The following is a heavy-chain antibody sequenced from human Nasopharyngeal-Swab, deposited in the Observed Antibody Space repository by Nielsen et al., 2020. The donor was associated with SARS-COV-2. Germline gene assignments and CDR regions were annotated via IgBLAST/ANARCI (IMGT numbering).Heavy chain of an antibody. V-gene: IGHV1-24*01. Sequence: ASVKVSCKVSGYTLTELSMHWVRQAPGKGLEWMGGFDPEDGETIYAQKFQGRVTMTEDTSTDTAYMELSSLRSEDTAVYYCATGLGPGSSWPYRGQGTLVTVSS. CDR1: GYTLTELS. CDR2: FDPEDGET. J-gene: IGHJ4*02. D-gene: IGHD6-13*01. CDR3: ATGLGPGSSWPY.